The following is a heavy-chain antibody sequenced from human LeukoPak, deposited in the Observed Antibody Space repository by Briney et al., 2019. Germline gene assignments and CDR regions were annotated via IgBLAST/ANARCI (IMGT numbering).Heavy chain of an antibody. V-gene: IGHV4-34*01. D-gene: IGHD2-21*02. J-gene: IGHJ4*02. CDR2: INHSGST. CDR1: GGSFIAYY. Sequence: SETLSLTCAVYGGSFIAYYWSWIRQPPGKGLEWTGEINHSGSTNYNPSLKSRVTISVDTSKNQFSLKLSSVTAADTAVYYCARGGFYCGGDCYVDYWGQGTLVTVSS. CDR3: ARGGFYCGGDCYVDY.